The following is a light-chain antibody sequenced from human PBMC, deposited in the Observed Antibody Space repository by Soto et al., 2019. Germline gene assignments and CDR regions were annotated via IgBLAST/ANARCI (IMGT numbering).Light chain of an antibody. J-gene: IGKJ1*01. Sequence: IVLTQPPSTLSLSPGERATLSCRASQSVRSYLAWYQQKPGQTPRLLIYDTSSRAPGIPARFSGSGSGTDFALTIRSLEPEDSAIYYCQQRTKWPWTFGQGTKVDI. CDR3: QQRTKWPWT. V-gene: IGKV3-11*01. CDR1: QSVRSY. CDR2: DTS.